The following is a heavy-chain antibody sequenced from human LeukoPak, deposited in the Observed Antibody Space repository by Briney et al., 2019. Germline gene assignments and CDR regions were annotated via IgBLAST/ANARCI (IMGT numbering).Heavy chain of an antibody. CDR3: ATDIVVVPAAIPARGYFDY. CDR1: GGTFSSYA. D-gene: IGHD2-2*01. CDR2: IIPIFGTA. Sequence: SVKVSCKASGGTFSSYAISWVRQAPGQGLEWMGGIIPIFGTANYAQKFQGRVTITTDESTSTAYMELSSLRSEDTAVYYCATDIVVVPAAIPARGYFDYWGQGTLVTVSS. V-gene: IGHV1-69*05. J-gene: IGHJ4*02.